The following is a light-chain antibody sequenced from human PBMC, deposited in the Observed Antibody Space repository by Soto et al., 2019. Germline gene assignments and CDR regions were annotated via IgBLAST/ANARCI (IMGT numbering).Light chain of an antibody. CDR1: QSVDSW. V-gene: IGKV1-5*03. J-gene: IGKJ1*01. Sequence: DIQMTQSPSTLSASIGDRVTITCRTSQSVDSWLAWYQQKPGKAPKLLIYKASSLQTGVPSRFSGSGSGTXXXLXXXXLQPXDFXXXXXXXYNDYSRMFGQGTKVEIK. CDR3: XXYNDYSRM. CDR2: KAS.